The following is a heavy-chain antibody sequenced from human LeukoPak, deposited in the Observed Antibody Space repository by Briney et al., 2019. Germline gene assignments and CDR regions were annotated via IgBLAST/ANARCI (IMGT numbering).Heavy chain of an antibody. CDR1: GFTFSNTG. CDR3: NTGSRAAATT. D-gene: IGHD2-15*01. Sequence: TGGSLRLSCAASGFTFSNTGMSWVRQARGKGLEWGGRIKIKTDGGPTDSAHPVKGRFTISRHHSTNTLYLQMHSLKTEDTAVSYCNTGSRAAATTWGLGTLVTVSS. V-gene: IGHV3-15*01. CDR2: IKIKTDGGPT. J-gene: IGHJ5*02.